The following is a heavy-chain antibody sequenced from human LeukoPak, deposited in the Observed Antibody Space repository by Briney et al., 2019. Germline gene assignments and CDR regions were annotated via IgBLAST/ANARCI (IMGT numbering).Heavy chain of an antibody. D-gene: IGHD6-13*01. J-gene: IGHJ4*02. Sequence: PSETLSLTCTVSGGSISSSSYYWGWIRQPPGKGLEWIGSIYYSGSTYYNPSLKSRVTISVDTSKNQFSLKLSSVTAADTAVYYCARSVDSSSWYAYWGQGTLVTVSS. V-gene: IGHV4-39*07. CDR2: IYYSGST. CDR1: GGSISSSSYY. CDR3: ARSVDSSSWYAY.